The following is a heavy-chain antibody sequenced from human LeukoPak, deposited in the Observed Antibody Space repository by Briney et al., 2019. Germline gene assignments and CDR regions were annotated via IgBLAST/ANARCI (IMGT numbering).Heavy chain of an antibody. D-gene: IGHD6-19*01. V-gene: IGHV4-4*07. Sequence: SETLSLTCTVSGGSISSYYWSWIRQPAGKGLEWIGRIYTSGSTNYNPFLKSRVTMSVDTSKNQFSLKLSSVTAADTAVYYCARAEVVAGYYYYGMDVWGQGTTVTVSS. CDR2: IYTSGST. CDR3: ARAEVVAGYYYYGMDV. J-gene: IGHJ6*02. CDR1: GGSISSYY.